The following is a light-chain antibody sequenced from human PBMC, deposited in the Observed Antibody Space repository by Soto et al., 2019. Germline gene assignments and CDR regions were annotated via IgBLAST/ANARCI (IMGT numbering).Light chain of an antibody. CDR1: QSISNY. CDR3: QQSYSTAWT. J-gene: IGKJ1*01. Sequence: DIQMTQSPSSLSASVGDRVTITCLASQSISNYLNWYQQKPGKAPKLLIYAASSLQSGVPSRFSGSGSGTDFTLTISSLQLEDFATYYCQQSYSTAWTFGQGTKVEIK. V-gene: IGKV1-39*01. CDR2: AAS.